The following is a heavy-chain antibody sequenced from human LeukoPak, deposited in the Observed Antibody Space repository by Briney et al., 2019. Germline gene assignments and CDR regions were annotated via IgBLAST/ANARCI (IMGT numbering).Heavy chain of an antibody. CDR2: IFPGDSDT. CDR1: EYSFATYW. J-gene: IGHJ4*02. V-gene: IGHV5-51*01. D-gene: IGHD2-15*01. Sequence: GESLQISCKGSEYSFATYWIGWVRQLPGQGLEWMGIIFPGDSDTRYSPSFQGQVTISADKSISTAYLQWSGLKASDTAIYYCASEYCSGGNCYFDYWGQGTLVTVSS. CDR3: ASEYCSGGNCYFDY.